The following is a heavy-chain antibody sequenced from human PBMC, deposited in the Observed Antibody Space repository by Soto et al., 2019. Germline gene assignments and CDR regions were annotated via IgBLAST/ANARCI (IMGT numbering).Heavy chain of an antibody. J-gene: IGHJ3*02. CDR1: GFTFSSYA. CDR2: ISGSGGST. V-gene: IGHV3-23*01. D-gene: IGHD3-9*01. CDR3: AKDLSRYFDWPPISPAFDI. Sequence: EVQLLESGGGLVQPGGSLRLSCAASGFTFSSYAMSWVRQAPGKGLEWVSAISGSGGSTYYADSVKGRFTISRDNSKNTLYLQMNSLRAEDTAVYYCAKDLSRYFDWPPISPAFDIWGQGTMVTVSS.